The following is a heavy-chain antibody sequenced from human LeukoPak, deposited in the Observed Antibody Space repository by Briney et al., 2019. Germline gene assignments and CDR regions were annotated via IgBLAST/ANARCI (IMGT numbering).Heavy chain of an antibody. V-gene: IGHV3-23*01. D-gene: IGHD6-6*01. CDR3: AKDYGSSSTNWFDP. CDR1: GFTFSNYA. CDR2: ISGGGGST. J-gene: IGHJ5*02. Sequence: GSLRLSCAASGFTFSNYAMTWVRQAPGKGLEWVSAISGGGGSTYYADSVKGRFTISRDNSKNTLYLQMSCLRAEDTAVYYCAKDYGSSSTNWFDPWGQGTPVTVSS.